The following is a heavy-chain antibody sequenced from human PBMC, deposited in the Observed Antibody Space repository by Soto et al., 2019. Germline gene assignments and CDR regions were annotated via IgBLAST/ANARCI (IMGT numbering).Heavy chain of an antibody. CDR1: GYIFTSYG. V-gene: IGHV1-18*01. CDR2: ISVDSGNT. D-gene: IGHD3-10*01. J-gene: IGHJ6*03. Sequence: QVQLVQSGAELKKPGASAKVSCKASGYIFTSYGISWVRQAPGQGLEWMARISVDSGNTNYAQNFQGRVTMTTDTSASTAHMELRSLRSDDTAVYYCARFNGSGTNYYMDVWGKGTTVIVSS. CDR3: ARFNGSGTNYYMDV.